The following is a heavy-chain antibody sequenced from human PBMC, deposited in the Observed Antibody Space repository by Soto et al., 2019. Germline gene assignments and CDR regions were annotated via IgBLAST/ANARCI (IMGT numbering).Heavy chain of an antibody. CDR3: ARESDGGGPRIVGATHHLDY. J-gene: IGHJ4*02. CDR1: GYTLTELS. CDR2: FDPEDGET. V-gene: IGHV1-24*01. D-gene: IGHD1-26*01. Sequence: ASVKVSCKVSGYTLTELSMHWVRQAPGKGLEWMGGFDPEDGETIYAQKFQGRVTMTEDTSTDTAYMELSSLRSEDTAVYYCARESDGGGPRIVGATHHLDYWGQGTLVTVSS.